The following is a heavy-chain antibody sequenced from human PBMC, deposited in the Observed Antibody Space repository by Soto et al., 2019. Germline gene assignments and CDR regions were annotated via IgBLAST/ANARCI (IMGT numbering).Heavy chain of an antibody. J-gene: IGHJ6*02. CDR3: ARRGGGFWSGGVDV. Sequence: QVQLVESGGGVVQPGRSLRLSCAASGFTFSSYAMHWVRQAPGKGLEWVAVISYDGSNKYYADSVKGRFTISRDNSKNTLYLQMNSLGAEDTAVYYCARRGGGFWSGGVDVWGQGTTVTVSS. V-gene: IGHV3-30-3*01. D-gene: IGHD3-3*01. CDR1: GFTFSSYA. CDR2: ISYDGSNK.